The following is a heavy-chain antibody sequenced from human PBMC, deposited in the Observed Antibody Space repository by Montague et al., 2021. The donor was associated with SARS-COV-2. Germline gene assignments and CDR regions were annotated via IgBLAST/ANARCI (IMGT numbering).Heavy chain of an antibody. CDR2: GVHSCDR. CDR3: SRGTRAVGITPGFRY. Sequence: SETLSLTCAVYGGSFHIFPWAWIGKSHRKGLDRNGDGVHSCDRKYNPSPKSRDTISVDTSKNQFTLNLTSVTAADTAMYYCSRGTRAVGITPGFRYWGQGTPVAVSS. CDR1: GGSFHIFP. D-gene: IGHD1-26*01. J-gene: IGHJ4*02. V-gene: IGHV4-34*01.